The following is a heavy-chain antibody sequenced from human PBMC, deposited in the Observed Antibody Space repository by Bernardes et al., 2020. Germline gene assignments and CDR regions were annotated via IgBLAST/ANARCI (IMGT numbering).Heavy chain of an antibody. CDR2: ISGSGGST. D-gene: IGHD6-6*01. CDR1: GFTFSSYA. V-gene: IGHV3-23*01. CDR3: ATTSRIAAPLNFDY. Sequence: GGSLRLACASYGFTFSSYAMRWVRQAPGKGLEWVSAISGSGGSTYYADSVKGRFTISRDNSKNTLYLQMNSLRAEDTAVYYCATTSRIAAPLNFDYWGQGTLVTVSS. J-gene: IGHJ4*02.